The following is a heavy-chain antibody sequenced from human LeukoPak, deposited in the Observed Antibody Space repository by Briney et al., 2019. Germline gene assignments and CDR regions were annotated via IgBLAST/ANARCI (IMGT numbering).Heavy chain of an antibody. V-gene: IGHV1-69*13. D-gene: IGHD5-18*01. Sequence: GASVKVSCKASGGTFSSYAISWVRQAPGQGLEWMGGIIPIFGTANYAQKFQGRVTISADESTSTAYMELSSLRSEDTAVYYCASSPDVDTAIGYWGQGTLVTVSS. J-gene: IGHJ4*02. CDR3: ASSPDVDTAIGY. CDR2: IIPIFGTA. CDR1: GGTFSSYA.